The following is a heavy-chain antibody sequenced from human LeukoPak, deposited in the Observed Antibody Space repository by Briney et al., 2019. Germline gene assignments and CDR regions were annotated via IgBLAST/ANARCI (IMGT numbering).Heavy chain of an antibody. CDR3: ARLGSGYYYVNFDY. CDR2: IYYSGST. V-gene: IGHV4-39*01. D-gene: IGHD3-22*01. J-gene: IGHJ4*02. CDR1: GGSISSSSYY. Sequence: SETLSLTCTVSGGSISSSSYYWGWIRQPPGKGLEWIGSIYYSGSTYYNPSLKSRVTISVDTSKNQFSLKLSSVTAADTAVYYRARLGSGYYYVNFDYWGQGTLVTVSS.